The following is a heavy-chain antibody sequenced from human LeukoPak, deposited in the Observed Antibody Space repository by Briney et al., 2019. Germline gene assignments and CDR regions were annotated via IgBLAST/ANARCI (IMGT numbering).Heavy chain of an antibody. D-gene: IGHD3-22*01. CDR1: GFTVSSNY. J-gene: IGHJ6*02. V-gene: IGHV3-53*01. Sequence: GGSLRLSCAASGFTVSSNYMSWVRQAPGKGLEGVSVIYSGGSTYYADSVKGRFTISRDNSKNTLYLQMNSLRAEDTAVYYCARVDYYDSSGQTPGEDYGMAVWGQGTTVTVSS. CDR2: IYSGGST. CDR3: ARVDYYDSSGQTPGEDYGMAV.